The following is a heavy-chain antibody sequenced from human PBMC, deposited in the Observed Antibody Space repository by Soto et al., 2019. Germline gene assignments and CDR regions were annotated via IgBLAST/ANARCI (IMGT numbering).Heavy chain of an antibody. CDR2: IYFSGST. CDR3: AREDRSYGLAVPGARGLGASYPDY. Sequence: SETLSLTCSVSGGSISSYSWSWIRQPPGKGLEWIGYIYFSGSTTYNPSLKSRVTISVDTSKNQFSLKLNSVTAADTAVYYCAREDRSYGLAVPGARGLGASYPDYWGQGSLVTVSS. J-gene: IGHJ4*02. CDR1: GGSISSYS. V-gene: IGHV4-59*01. D-gene: IGHD6-13*01.